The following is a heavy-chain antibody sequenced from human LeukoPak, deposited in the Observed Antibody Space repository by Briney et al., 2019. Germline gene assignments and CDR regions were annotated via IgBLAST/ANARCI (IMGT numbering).Heavy chain of an antibody. J-gene: IGHJ4*02. D-gene: IGHD3-10*01. V-gene: IGHV3-66*01. CDR3: ARVMGGFGEFYFDY. CDR1: GFTVSSNY. CDR2: IYSGGST. Sequence: GSLRLSCAASGFTVSSNYMSWVRQAPGKGLEWVSLIYSGGSTYYADSVKGRFTISRDNSKNTLYLQMNSLRAEDTAVYYCARVMGGFGEFYFDYWGQGTLVTVSS.